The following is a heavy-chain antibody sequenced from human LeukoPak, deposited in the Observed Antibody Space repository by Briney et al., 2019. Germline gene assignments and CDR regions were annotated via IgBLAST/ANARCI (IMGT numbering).Heavy chain of an antibody. V-gene: IGHV3-53*04. CDR2: IYSDGTT. CDR1: GFTVGSSY. J-gene: IGHJ4*02. CDR3: ARAGYYYDRGGSYSPYDY. D-gene: IGHD3-22*01. Sequence: PGGSLRLSCEASGFTVGSSYMSWVRQAPGKGLEWVSLIYSDGTTYYADSVKGRFTLSRHNPKNTLYLQMDSLRAEDTAVYYCARAGYYYDRGGSYSPYDYWGQGTLVTVSS.